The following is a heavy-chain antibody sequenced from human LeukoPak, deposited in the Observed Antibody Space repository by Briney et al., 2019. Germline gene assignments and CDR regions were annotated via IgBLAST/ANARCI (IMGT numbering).Heavy chain of an antibody. CDR1: GGSISSYY. CDR3: ARDRVVTMVRGQPYYYGMDV. J-gene: IGHJ6*02. V-gene: IGHV4-59*01. Sequence: SETLSLTCTVSGGSISSYYWSWIRQPPGKGLEWIGYIYYSGSTNYNPSLKSRVTISVDTSKNQFSLKLSSVTAADTAVYYCARDRVVTMVRGQPYYYGMDVWGQGTTVTVSS. CDR2: IYYSGST. D-gene: IGHD3-10*01.